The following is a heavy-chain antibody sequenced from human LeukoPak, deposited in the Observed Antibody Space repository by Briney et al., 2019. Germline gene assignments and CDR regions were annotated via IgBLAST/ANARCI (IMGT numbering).Heavy chain of an antibody. CDR2: INPNSGGT. J-gene: IGHJ4*02. D-gene: IGHD5-18*01. CDR1: GYTLTAYY. CDR3: ATSSEGGYSYGSDIDY. V-gene: IGHV1-2*06. Sequence: ASVKVSXKASGYTLTAYYMYWVRQAPGQGLECMGRINPNSGGTNYAQKFQGRVTMTRDTSISTAYMELSRLTSDDTAVYYCATSSEGGYSYGSDIDYWGQGTLVTVSS.